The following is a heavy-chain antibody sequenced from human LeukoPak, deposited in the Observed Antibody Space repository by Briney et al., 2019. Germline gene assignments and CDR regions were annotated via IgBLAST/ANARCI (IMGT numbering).Heavy chain of an antibody. J-gene: IGHJ4*02. D-gene: IGHD2-21*02. V-gene: IGHV4-61*02. CDR3: ARGPYCGGDCYFAY. Sequence: PSETLSLTCTVSGGSISSSSYYWSWIRQPAGKGLGWIGRIYTSGSTYYNPSLKSRVTMSVDTSKNQFSLKLSSVTAADTAVYFCARGPYCGGDCYFAYWGQGTLVTVSS. CDR2: IYTSGST. CDR1: GGSISSSSYY.